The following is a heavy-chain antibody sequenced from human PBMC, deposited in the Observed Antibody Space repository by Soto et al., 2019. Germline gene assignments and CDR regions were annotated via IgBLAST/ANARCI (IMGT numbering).Heavy chain of an antibody. CDR1: GFSISATA. V-gene: IGHV3-73*02. J-gene: IGHJ5*02. D-gene: IGHD1-26*01. CDR3: STPAA. Sequence: EVQLVESGGGLVQPGGSLKLSCAASGFSISATAMHWIRQASGKGLEWVGRIANDAENYAATYAASVKGRFTLSRDESKNAAYLQMNGLEREDTDSGTSSTPAALGQGTLVTVSS. CDR2: IANDAENYAA.